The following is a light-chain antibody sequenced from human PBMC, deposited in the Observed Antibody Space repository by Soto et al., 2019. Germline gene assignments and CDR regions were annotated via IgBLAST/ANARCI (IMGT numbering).Light chain of an antibody. CDR2: DAS. CDR3: QHFNDFPLT. CDR1: QGISSA. V-gene: IGKV1D-13*01. J-gene: IGKJ3*01. Sequence: AIQLTQSPSSLSASVGDRVTITCRASQGISSALAWYQQKPGKPPKLLMYDASSLESGVPSRFSGSGSGTEFTLTISSLQPEDFATYYCQHFNDFPLTFGPGTTVDIK.